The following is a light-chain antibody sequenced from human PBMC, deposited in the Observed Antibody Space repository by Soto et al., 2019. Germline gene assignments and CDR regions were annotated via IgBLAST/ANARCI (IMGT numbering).Light chain of an antibody. CDR3: CSYAGSSTWV. CDR2: EVS. V-gene: IGLV2-23*02. Sequence: QSALTQPASVSGSPGQSITISCTGTSSDVGSYNLVSWYQQHPGKVPKIMIYEVSKRPSGAPNRFSGSKSGNTASLTISGLQAEDEADYYCCSYAGSSTWVFGTGTKLTVL. J-gene: IGLJ1*01. CDR1: SSDVGSYNL.